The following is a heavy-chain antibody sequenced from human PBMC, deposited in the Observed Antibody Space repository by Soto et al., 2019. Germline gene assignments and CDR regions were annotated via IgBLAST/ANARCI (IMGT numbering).Heavy chain of an antibody. Sequence: QVQLQQWGAGLLKPSETLSLTCAVYGWSFSGYYWSWIRQSPGKGLEWIGEIDHIGITNYKSSHKSRLTMSVDTSKNPVSLKLSSVTAADTAVYYCASPIDYGADDAFEIWGQGTVVTVS. V-gene: IGHV4-34*02. CDR2: IDHIGIT. CDR1: GWSFSGYY. CDR3: ASPIDYGADDAFEI. J-gene: IGHJ3*02. D-gene: IGHD4-17*01.